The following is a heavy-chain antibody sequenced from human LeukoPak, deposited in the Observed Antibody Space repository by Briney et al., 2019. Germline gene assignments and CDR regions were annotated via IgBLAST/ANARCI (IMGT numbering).Heavy chain of an antibody. V-gene: IGHV1-18*01. CDR2: ISAYNGNT. J-gene: IGHJ4*02. CDR3: ARENEPNTVTPVFDY. Sequence: ASVKVSCKASGYTFTSYGISWVRQAPGQGLEWMGWISAYNGNTNYAQKLQGRVTMTTDTSTSTAYMELRSLRSDDTAVYYCARENEPNTVTPVFDYWGQGTLVTVPS. D-gene: IGHD4-17*01. CDR1: GYTFTSYG.